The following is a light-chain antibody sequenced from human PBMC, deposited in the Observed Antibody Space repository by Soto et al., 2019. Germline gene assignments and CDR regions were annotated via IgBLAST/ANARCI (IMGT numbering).Light chain of an antibody. V-gene: IGLV2-14*01. CDR3: SSYRSRSTPSYV. CDR1: SSDVGGYNY. CDR2: DVS. J-gene: IGLJ1*01. Sequence: QSALTQPASVSGSPGQSITISCTGSSSDVGGYNYVSWYQQHPGKAPKLMIYDVSNRPSGVSNRFSGSKSGNTASLTISGLQADDEADYYCSSYRSRSTPSYVFRTGTKLTVL.